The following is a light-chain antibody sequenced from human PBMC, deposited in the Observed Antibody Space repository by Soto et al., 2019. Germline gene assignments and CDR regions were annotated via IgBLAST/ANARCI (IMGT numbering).Light chain of an antibody. Sequence: EIELTQSPGTLSLSPGERATLSCRASQGLSSSYLAWYQQKPGQAPRLLICGASSRATGIPDRFSGSGSGAVFTLTISRLEPEDFAVYYCQQYGSSPLTFGGGTKVEIK. CDR1: QGLSSSY. J-gene: IGKJ4*01. CDR3: QQYGSSPLT. CDR2: GAS. V-gene: IGKV3-20*01.